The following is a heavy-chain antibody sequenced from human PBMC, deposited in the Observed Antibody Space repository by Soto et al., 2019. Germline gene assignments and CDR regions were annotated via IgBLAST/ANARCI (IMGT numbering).Heavy chain of an antibody. Sequence: SETLSLTCAVYGGSFSGYYWSWIRQPPGKGLEWIGYIYHSGSTNYNPSLKSRVTISVDTSKNQFSLKLSSVTAADTAVYYCARHGQLRFLEWFPDSFDYWGQGTLVTVSS. J-gene: IGHJ4*02. V-gene: IGHV4-34*01. CDR3: ARHGQLRFLEWFPDSFDY. CDR1: GGSFSGYY. CDR2: IYHSGST. D-gene: IGHD3-3*01.